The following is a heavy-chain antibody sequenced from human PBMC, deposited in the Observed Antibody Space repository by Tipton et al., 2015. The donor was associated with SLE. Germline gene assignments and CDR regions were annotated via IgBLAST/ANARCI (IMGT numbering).Heavy chain of an antibody. V-gene: IGHV3-11*01. CDR2: ISSSGSTI. J-gene: IGHJ4*02. D-gene: IGHD1-26*01. CDR1: GFTFITYA. CDR3: ARPHSGIYYFDY. Sequence: SLRLSCAASGFTFITYAMSWVRQAPGKGLEWVSYISSSGSTIYYADSVKGRFTISRDNAKNSLYLQMNSLRAEDTALYYCARPHSGIYYFDYWGQGTLVTVSS.